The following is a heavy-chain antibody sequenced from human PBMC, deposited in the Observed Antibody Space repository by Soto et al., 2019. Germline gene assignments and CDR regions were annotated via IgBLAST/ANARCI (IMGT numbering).Heavy chain of an antibody. D-gene: IGHD3-3*01. V-gene: IGHV4-34*01. CDR1: GGSFSGYY. Sequence: SETLSLTCAVYGGSFSGYYWSWIRQPPGKGLEWIGEINHSGSTNYNPSLKSRVTISVDTSKNQFSLKLSSVTAADTAVYYCARTRRFLEWPFDYWGQGTLVTVSS. J-gene: IGHJ4*02. CDR2: INHSGST. CDR3: ARTRRFLEWPFDY.